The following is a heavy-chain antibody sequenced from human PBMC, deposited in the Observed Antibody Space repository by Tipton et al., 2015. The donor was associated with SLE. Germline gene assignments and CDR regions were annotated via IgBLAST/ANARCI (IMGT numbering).Heavy chain of an antibody. J-gene: IGHJ4*02. V-gene: IGHV3-48*01. CDR1: GFTFSSYS. CDR3: ARGPQRWLQLRFDY. CDR2: ISSSSSTI. D-gene: IGHD5-24*01. Sequence: SLRLSCAASGFTFSSYSMNWVRQAPGKGLEWVSYISSSSSTIYYADSVKGRFTISRDNAKNSLYLQMNSLRAEDTAVYYCARGPQRWLQLRFDYWGQGTLVTVSS.